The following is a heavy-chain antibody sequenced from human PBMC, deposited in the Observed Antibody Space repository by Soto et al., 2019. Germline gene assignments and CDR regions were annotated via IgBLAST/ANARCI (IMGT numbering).Heavy chain of an antibody. D-gene: IGHD2-21*01. V-gene: IGHV1-2*02. CDR3: ARLMHYSHSGGSSHSGFDM. CDR1: GYTFTDYF. CDR2: INPYSGGA. J-gene: IGHJ3*02. Sequence: ASVKVSCKASGYTFTDYFIHWVRQAPGQGLEWIGWINPYSGGADLSQKFQGRVTMTGDTSISTAYMEVSCLRSDDTAVFYCARLMHYSHSGGSSHSGFDMWGQGTLVTVSS.